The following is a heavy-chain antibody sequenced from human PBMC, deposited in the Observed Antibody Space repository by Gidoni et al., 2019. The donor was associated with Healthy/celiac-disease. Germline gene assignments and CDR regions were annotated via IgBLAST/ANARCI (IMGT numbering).Heavy chain of an antibody. V-gene: IGHV3-48*02. CDR3: ARDFTVTRNYYYYGMDV. CDR2: ISSSSSSR. D-gene: IGHD4-4*01. CDR1: GFTFSSYS. Sequence: EVQLVESGGCLVQPGGSLRLSCAASGFTFSSYSMNWVRQAPGKGLEWVSYISSSSSSRDCADSVKGRFTISRDNAKNSLYLQMNSLRDEDTAVYYCARDFTVTRNYYYYGMDVWGQGTTVTVSS. J-gene: IGHJ6*02.